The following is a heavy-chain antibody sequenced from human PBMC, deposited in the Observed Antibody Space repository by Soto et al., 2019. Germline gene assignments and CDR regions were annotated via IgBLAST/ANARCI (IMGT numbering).Heavy chain of an antibody. CDR3: ARDHDYIWGIYAYSDY. CDR1: GITFSNYW. D-gene: IGHD3-16*01. CDR2: INSDGSLT. V-gene: IGHV3-74*01. J-gene: IGHJ4*02. Sequence: EVKLVESGGGLVQPGGSLRLSCAASGITFSNYWMHWVRQAPGKGLVWVSVINSDGSLTNYADSVEGRFTISRDNAKNTLYLQMNSLRAEDTAVYYCARDHDYIWGIYAYSDYWGQGTLVTVSS.